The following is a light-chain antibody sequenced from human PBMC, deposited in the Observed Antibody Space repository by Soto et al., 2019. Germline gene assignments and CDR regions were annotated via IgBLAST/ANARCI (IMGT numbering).Light chain of an antibody. J-gene: IGLJ1*01. CDR1: SSNIGRTT. CDR3: AAWDDSLNGYV. V-gene: IGLV1-44*01. Sequence: QSVLTQPPSVSGTPGQWVTMSCSGSSSNIGRTTVDWYQHLPGTAPKLLMYNINDRPSGVPDRFSGSKSGTSASLAISGLQSEDEADYYCAAWDDSLNGYVFGTGTKLTVL. CDR2: NIN.